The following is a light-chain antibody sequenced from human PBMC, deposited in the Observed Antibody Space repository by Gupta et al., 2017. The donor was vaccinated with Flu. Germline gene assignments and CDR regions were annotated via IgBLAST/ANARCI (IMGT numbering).Light chain of an antibody. CDR2: LGS. CDR1: QSLLHSNGYNY. J-gene: IGKJ1*01. Sequence: DIVMTQSPLSLPVTPGEPASISCRSSQSLLHSNGYNYLDWYLQKPWQSPQLLIYLGSNRASGVPYRFSGSGSGTDFTLKISRVDAEDVGVYYFMQALQTPRTFGQW. CDR3: MQALQTPRT. V-gene: IGKV2-28*01.